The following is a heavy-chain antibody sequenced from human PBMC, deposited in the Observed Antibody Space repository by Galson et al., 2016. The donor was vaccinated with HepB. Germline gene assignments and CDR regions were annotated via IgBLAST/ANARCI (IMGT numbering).Heavy chain of an antibody. CDR2: IQYSGST. Sequence: ETLSLTCTVSGGSISSYYWTWIRQPPGKGLEWIGYIQYSGSTNYNPSLKSRVNISADTSKNQFSLKLTSMSAADTAVYYCARNDFWSGFLNFWGQGILVTVSS. J-gene: IGHJ4*02. CDR3: ARNDFWSGFLNF. V-gene: IGHV4-59*01. D-gene: IGHD3-3*01. CDR1: GGSISSYY.